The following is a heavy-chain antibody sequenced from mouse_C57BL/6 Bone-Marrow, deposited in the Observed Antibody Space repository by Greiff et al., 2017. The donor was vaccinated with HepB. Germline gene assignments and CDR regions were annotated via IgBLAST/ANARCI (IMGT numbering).Heavy chain of an antibody. J-gene: IGHJ1*03. CDR1: GFNIKDDY. D-gene: IGHD2-5*01. V-gene: IGHV14-4*01. CDR3: TTRYSNYLYFDV. Sequence: EVQGVESGAELVRPGASVKLSCTASGFNIKDDYMHWVKQRPEQGLEWIGWIDPENGDTEYASKFQGKATITADTSSNTAYLQLSSLTSEDTAVYYCTTRYSNYLYFDVWGTGTTVTVSS. CDR2: IDPENGDT.